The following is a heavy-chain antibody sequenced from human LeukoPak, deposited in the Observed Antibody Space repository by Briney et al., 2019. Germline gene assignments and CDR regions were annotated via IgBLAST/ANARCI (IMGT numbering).Heavy chain of an antibody. CDR2: INPSGTT. V-gene: IGHV4-34*01. J-gene: IGHJ4*02. D-gene: IGHD6-6*01. CDR1: GGSSSAYW. Sequence: SETLSLTCAVYGGSSSAYWWSWIRQPPGKGLEWIGEINPSGTTNYNPSLKSRVTISVDTSKNQFSLKLSSVTAADTAVYYCARVIAARWYFDYWGQGIPVTVSS. CDR3: ARVIAARWYFDY.